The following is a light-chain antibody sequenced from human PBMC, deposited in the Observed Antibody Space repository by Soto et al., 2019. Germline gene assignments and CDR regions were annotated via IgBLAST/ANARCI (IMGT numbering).Light chain of an antibody. CDR3: AAWDDSLSGLYV. J-gene: IGLJ1*01. V-gene: IGLV1-47*01. Sequence: VLTQPPSASGTPGQRVTISCSGSSSNIGSNYVYWYQQLPGTAPKLLIYRNNQRPSGVPDRFSGSKSGTSASLAISGLRSEDETDYYCAAWDDSLSGLYVFGTGTKVTVL. CDR1: SSNIGSNY. CDR2: RNN.